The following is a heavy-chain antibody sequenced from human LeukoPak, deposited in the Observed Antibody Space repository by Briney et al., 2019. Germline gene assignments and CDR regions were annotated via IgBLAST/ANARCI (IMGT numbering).Heavy chain of an antibody. CDR1: GFTFSRYW. V-gene: IGHV3-7*03. D-gene: IGHD2-2*01. CDR3: AHGDCDSTSCYYVY. CDR2: IKQGGSEI. J-gene: IGHJ4*02. Sequence: GGSLRLSCVASGFTFSRYWMSWVRQAPGKGLEYVALIKQGGSEIYHMDSVKGRFTISRDDAKNSLYLQMNSLRAEDTAVYYCAHGDCDSTSCYYVYWGQGTLVTVSS.